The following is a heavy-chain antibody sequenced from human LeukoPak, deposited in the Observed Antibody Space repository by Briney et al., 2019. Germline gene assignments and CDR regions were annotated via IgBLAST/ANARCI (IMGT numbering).Heavy chain of an antibody. CDR1: GFTFSSYE. CDR3: ARDTYSSLHIRGARWFDP. Sequence: GGSLRLSCAASGFTFSSYEMNWVRQAPGKGLEWVSYISSSGSTIYYADSVKGRFTISRDNAKNSLYLQMNSLRAEDTAVYYCARDTYSSLHIRGARWFDPWGQGTLVTVSS. D-gene: IGHD2-15*01. V-gene: IGHV3-48*03. CDR2: ISSSGSTI. J-gene: IGHJ5*02.